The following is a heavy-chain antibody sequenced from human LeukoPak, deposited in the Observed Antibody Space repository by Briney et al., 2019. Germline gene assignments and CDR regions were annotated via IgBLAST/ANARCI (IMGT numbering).Heavy chain of an antibody. D-gene: IGHD6-13*01. J-gene: IGHJ4*02. CDR1: GGSISSYY. CDR3: ARNGAATDPFDY. V-gene: IGHV4-4*07. Sequence: PSETLSLTCTVSGGSISSYYWSWIRQPAGKGLEWIGRVYTSGSTNYNPSLKSRVTMSVDTSKNQFSLKLSSVTAADTAIYYCARNGAATDPFDYWGQGALVTVSS. CDR2: VYTSGST.